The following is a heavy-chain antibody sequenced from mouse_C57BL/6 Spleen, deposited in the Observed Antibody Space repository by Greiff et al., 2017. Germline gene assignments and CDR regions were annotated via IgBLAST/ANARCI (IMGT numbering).Heavy chain of an antibody. CDR2: INPSDSYT. V-gene: IGHV1-59*01. CDR1: GYTFTSYW. J-gene: IGHJ3*01. CDR3: ARDGYWFAY. Sequence: VQLQQPGAELVRPGTSVKLSCKASGYTFTSYWMHWVKQRPGQGLEWIGVINPSDSYTNYNQKFKGKATLTVDTSSSTAYMQLSSLTSEDSAVYYCARDGYWFAYWGQGTLVTVSA. D-gene: IGHD2-3*01.